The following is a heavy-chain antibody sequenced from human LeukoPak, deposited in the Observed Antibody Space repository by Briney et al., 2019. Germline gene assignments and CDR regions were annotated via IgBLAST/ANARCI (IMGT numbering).Heavy chain of an antibody. Sequence: GGSLRLSCAASGFTFSSYAMSWVRQAPGKGLEWVSAISGSDGSTYYADSVKGRFTISRDNSKNTLYLQMNSLRAEDTAVYYCAKSGLAVTEYYFDYWGQGTLVTVSS. J-gene: IGHJ4*02. CDR1: GFTFSSYA. CDR3: AKSGLAVTEYYFDY. CDR2: ISGSDGST. V-gene: IGHV3-23*01. D-gene: IGHD2-21*02.